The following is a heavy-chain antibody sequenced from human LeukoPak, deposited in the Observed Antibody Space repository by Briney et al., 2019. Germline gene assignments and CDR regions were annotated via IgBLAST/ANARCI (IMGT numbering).Heavy chain of an antibody. V-gene: IGHV4-31*03. J-gene: IGHJ4*02. D-gene: IGHD2-2*01. CDR2: IYYSGST. CDR1: GGSISSGGYY. CDR3: ARSRGGYCSSTSCSRFDY. Sequence: SETLSLTCTVSGGSISSGGYYWNWIRQHPGKGLEWIGYIYYSGSTYYNPSLKSRVTISVDTSKNQFSLKLSSVTAADTAVYYCARSRGGYCSSTSCSRFDYWGQGTLVSVSS.